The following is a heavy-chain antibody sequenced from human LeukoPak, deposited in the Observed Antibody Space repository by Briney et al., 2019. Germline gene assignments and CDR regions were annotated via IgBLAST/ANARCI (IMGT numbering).Heavy chain of an antibody. V-gene: IGHV3-23*01. CDR1: GFTFSSYA. J-gene: IGHJ1*01. CDR3: AKEGNYYDSSGYYPEYFQH. CDR2: ISGSGGST. Sequence: GGSLRLSCAASGFTFSSYAMSWVRQAPGKGLEWVSAISGSGGSTYYADSVKGRFTISRDNSKNTLYLQMNSLRAEDTAVYYCAKEGNYYDSSGYYPEYFQHWGQGTLVTVSS. D-gene: IGHD3-22*01.